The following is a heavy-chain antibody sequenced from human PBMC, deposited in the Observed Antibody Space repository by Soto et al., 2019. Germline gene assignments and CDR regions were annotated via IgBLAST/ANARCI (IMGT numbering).Heavy chain of an antibody. Sequence: QVQLQQWGAGLLKPSETLSLTCAVYGGSFSGYYWSWIRQPPGKGLEWIGEINHSGSTNYNPSLKSRVTISVDTSKNQFSLKLSSVTAADTAVHYCARGRKRGAAAGTRWFDPWGQGTLVTVSS. V-gene: IGHV4-34*01. J-gene: IGHJ5*02. CDR3: ARGRKRGAAAGTRWFDP. D-gene: IGHD6-13*01. CDR2: INHSGST. CDR1: GGSFSGYY.